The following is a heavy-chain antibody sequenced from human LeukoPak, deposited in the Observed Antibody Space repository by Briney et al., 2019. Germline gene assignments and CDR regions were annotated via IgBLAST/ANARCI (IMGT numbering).Heavy chain of an antibody. CDR2: ISAYNGNT. Sequence: GASVKVSCKASGYTFTSYGISWVRQAPGQGLEWMGWISAYNGNTNYAQKLQGRVTMTRNTSISTAYMELGSLRSEDTAVYYCARGFVLRFLEWLSYHNWFDPWGQGTLVTVSS. CDR1: GYTFTSYG. CDR3: ARGFVLRFLEWLSYHNWFDP. J-gene: IGHJ5*02. D-gene: IGHD3-3*01. V-gene: IGHV1-18*01.